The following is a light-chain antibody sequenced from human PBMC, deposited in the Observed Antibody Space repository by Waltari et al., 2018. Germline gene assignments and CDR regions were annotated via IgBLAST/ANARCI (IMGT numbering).Light chain of an antibody. Sequence: DIQMTQSPSSLSASVGDRVTITGRASQGISNYLAWYQQKPGKVPKLLTYAASTLQSGVPSRFSGSGSGTDFTLTISSLQPEDVATYYCQKYNSAPIFTFGPGTKVDIK. J-gene: IGKJ3*01. CDR1: QGISNY. CDR3: QKYNSAPIFT. V-gene: IGKV1-27*01. CDR2: AAS.